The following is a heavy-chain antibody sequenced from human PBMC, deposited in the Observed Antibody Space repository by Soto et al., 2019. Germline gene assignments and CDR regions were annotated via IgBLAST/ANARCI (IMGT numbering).Heavy chain of an antibody. V-gene: IGHV4-39*01. CDR3: ATQEVGGSYVYTFDP. Sequence: SETLSLTCTVSGGSITSSSYYWGWIRQPPGKGLEWIGSIYYSGSTYYNTSLKSQVNKSVNTSKNQYTLRLSSVTAADTAVYYCATQEVGGSYVYTFDPWGQGTLVTVS. CDR2: IYYSGST. CDR1: GGSITSSSYY. J-gene: IGHJ5*02. D-gene: IGHD1-26*01.